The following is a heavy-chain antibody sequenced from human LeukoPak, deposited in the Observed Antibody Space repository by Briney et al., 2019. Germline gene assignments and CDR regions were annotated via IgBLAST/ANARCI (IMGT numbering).Heavy chain of an antibody. Sequence: SETLSLTCTVSGGSISSYYWSWIRQPPGKGLEWIGYIYYSGSTNYNPSLKSRVTISVDTSKNQFSLKLSSVTAADTAVYYCARAYEYYYYGMDVWGQGTTVTVSS. D-gene: IGHD5-12*01. V-gene: IGHV4-59*01. J-gene: IGHJ6*02. CDR3: ARAYEYYYYGMDV. CDR2: IYYSGST. CDR1: GGSISSYY.